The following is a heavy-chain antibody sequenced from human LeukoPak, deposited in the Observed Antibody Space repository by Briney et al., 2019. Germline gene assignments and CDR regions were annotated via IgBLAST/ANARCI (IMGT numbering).Heavy chain of an antibody. CDR1: GFTFSSYS. J-gene: IGHJ4*02. CDR3: ARGSSGYSFDY. Sequence: GSLRLSCAASGFTFSSYSMNWVRQAPGKGLEWVSSISSSSNYIYYADSVKGRFTISRDNANNSLYLQMNSLRAEDTAVYYCARGSSGYSFDYWGQGTLVTVSS. V-gene: IGHV3-21*01. CDR2: ISSSSNYI. D-gene: IGHD3-22*01.